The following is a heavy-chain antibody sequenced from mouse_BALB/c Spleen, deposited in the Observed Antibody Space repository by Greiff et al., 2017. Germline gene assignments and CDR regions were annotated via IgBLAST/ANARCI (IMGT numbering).Heavy chain of an antibody. D-gene: IGHD2-14*01. V-gene: IGHV5-6*01. CDR2: ISSGGSYT. Sequence: EVQLVESGGDLVKPGGSLKLSCAASGFTFSSYGMSWVRQTPDKRLEWVATISSGGSYTYYPDSVKGRFTISRDNAKNTLYLQMSSLKSEDTAMYYCARVLEGAMDYWGQGTSVTVSS. CDR1: GFTFSSYG. J-gene: IGHJ4*01. CDR3: ARVLEGAMDY.